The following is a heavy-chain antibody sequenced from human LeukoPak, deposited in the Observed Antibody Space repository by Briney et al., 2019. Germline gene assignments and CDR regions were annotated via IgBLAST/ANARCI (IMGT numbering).Heavy chain of an antibody. Sequence: GSLRLSCAASGFTFSSYSMNWVRQAPGKGLEWVSSISSSSSYIYYADSVKGRFTISRDNAKNSLYLQMNSLRAEDTAVYYCARECCSGGSCCALYYYYYGMDVWGQGTTVTVSS. V-gene: IGHV3-21*01. CDR3: ARECCSGGSCCALYYYYYGMDV. CDR1: GFTFSSYS. D-gene: IGHD2-15*01. CDR2: ISSSSSYI. J-gene: IGHJ6*02.